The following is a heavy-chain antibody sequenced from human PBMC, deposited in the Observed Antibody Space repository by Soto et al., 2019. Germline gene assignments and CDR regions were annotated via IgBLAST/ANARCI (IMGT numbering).Heavy chain of an antibody. D-gene: IGHD3-3*02. J-gene: IGHJ4*02. CDR3: ARTAWHFFDY. CDR2: IYYSGST. Sequence: PSETLSLTCTVSGGSINIGGYYWSWIRQHPGKGLEWIGYIYYSGSTFYNPSFKSRVTISFDTSKNQFSLNLNSVTAADTAVYYCARTAWHFFDYWGQGSLVTVSS. CDR1: GGSINIGGYY. V-gene: IGHV4-31*03.